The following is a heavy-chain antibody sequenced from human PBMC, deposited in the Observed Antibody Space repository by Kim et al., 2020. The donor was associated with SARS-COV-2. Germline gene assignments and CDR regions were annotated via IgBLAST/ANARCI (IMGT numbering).Heavy chain of an antibody. Sequence: NYAQKFQGRVTMTRDTSISTAYMELSRLRSDDTAVYYCAGAWTIDNWFDPWGQGTLVTVSS. J-gene: IGHJ5*02. CDR3: AGAWTIDNWFDP. D-gene: IGHD1-26*01. V-gene: IGHV1-2*02.